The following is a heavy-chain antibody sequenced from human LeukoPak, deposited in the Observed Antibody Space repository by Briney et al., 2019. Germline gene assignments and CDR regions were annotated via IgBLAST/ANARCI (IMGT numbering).Heavy chain of an antibody. CDR3: ARSRSYGDYPPDY. CDR1: GDSISSGDYY. J-gene: IGHJ4*02. D-gene: IGHD4-17*01. Sequence: PSQTLSLTCTVSGDSISSGDYYWSWIRQPPGKGLEWIGYIYYSGSTYYNPSLKSRVTISVDTSKNQFSLKLSSVTAADTAVYYCARSRSYGDYPPDYWGQGTLVTVSS. CDR2: IYYSGST. V-gene: IGHV4-30-4*01.